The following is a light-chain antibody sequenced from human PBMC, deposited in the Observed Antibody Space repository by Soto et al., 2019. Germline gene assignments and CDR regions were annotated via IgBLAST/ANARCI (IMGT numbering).Light chain of an antibody. V-gene: IGKV1-39*01. CDR2: DAS. Sequence: DIQMTQSPSSLSASVGDRFTITCQASQNINNYLNWYQQKPGRAPKLLIYDASSLETGVPSRFSGSGSGTDFTLTISSLQPEDFATYFCQQSYTTPFTFGPGTKGDIK. CDR3: QQSYTTPFT. CDR1: QNINNY. J-gene: IGKJ3*01.